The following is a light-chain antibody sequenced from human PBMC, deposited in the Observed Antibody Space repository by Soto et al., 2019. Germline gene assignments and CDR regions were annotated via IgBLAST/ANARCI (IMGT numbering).Light chain of an antibody. V-gene: IGKV1-39*01. J-gene: IGKJ2*01. CDR3: QQSYSTPYT. CDR1: QSISNY. CDR2: AAS. Sequence: DIQMTQSPSSLSASVGDRVTISCRARQSISNYLNWYQQKPGKAPKLLIYAASSLQSGVPSRFSGSGSGTAFTLTISSLQPEDFATYYCQQSYSTPYTFAQGTKLEIK.